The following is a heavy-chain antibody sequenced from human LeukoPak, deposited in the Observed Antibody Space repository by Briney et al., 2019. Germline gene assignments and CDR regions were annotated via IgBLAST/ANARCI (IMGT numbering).Heavy chain of an antibody. Sequence: PGGSLRLSCAASGFTVSSNYMSWVRQAPGKGLEWVSVIYSGGSAYYADSVKGRFTISRDNSKNTLYLQMNSLRAEDTAVYYCARDPAGDYAGFDYWGQGTLVTVSS. J-gene: IGHJ4*02. CDR1: GFTVSSNY. CDR2: IYSGGSA. D-gene: IGHD4-17*01. CDR3: ARDPAGDYAGFDY. V-gene: IGHV3-53*01.